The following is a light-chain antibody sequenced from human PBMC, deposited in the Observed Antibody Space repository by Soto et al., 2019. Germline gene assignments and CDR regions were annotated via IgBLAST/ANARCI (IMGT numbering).Light chain of an antibody. CDR1: QSISSW. J-gene: IGKJ1*01. CDR3: QQYNSYSRT. Sequence: DIQMTQSPSTLSASVGDRVTITCRASQSISSWLAWYQQKPGKAPKLLIYKASSLESGVPSRFSASGSGTEFTLTISGLQHDDFATYYCQQYNSYSRTFGQGTKVDIK. CDR2: KAS. V-gene: IGKV1-5*03.